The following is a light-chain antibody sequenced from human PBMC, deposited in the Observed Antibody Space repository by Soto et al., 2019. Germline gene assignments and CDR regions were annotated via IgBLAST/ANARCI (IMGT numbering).Light chain of an antibody. CDR3: QQYNNWPQT. V-gene: IGKV3-20*01. Sequence: EIVFTQSPGTLSLSHGERATLSCRASQSVSSSYLAWYQQKPGQAPRLLIYGASSRATGIPDRFSGSGSGTEFTLTISSLQSEDFAVYYCQQYNNWPQTFGQGTKVDI. J-gene: IGKJ1*01. CDR1: QSVSSSY. CDR2: GAS.